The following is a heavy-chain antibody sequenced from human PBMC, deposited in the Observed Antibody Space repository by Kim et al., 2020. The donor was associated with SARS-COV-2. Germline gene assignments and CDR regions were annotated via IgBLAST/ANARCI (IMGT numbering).Heavy chain of an antibody. Sequence: GGSLRLSCAASGFTVSSNYMSWVRQAPGKGLEWVSVIYSGGSTYYADSVKGRFTISRDNSKNTLYLQMNSLRAEDTAVYYCARGLYGSGSYLIDYWGQGTLVTVSS. J-gene: IGHJ4*02. V-gene: IGHV3-53*01. D-gene: IGHD3-10*01. CDR3: ARGLYGSGSYLIDY. CDR2: IYSGGST. CDR1: GFTVSSNY.